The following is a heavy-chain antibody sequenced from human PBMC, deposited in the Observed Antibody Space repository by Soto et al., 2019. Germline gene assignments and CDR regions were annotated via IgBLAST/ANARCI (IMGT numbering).Heavy chain of an antibody. CDR1: GFTFSSYG. V-gene: IGHV3-30*03. CDR2: ISYDGSNK. CDR3: ASYSNLDY. Sequence: GGSLRLSCSASGFTFSSYGMHWVRQAPGKGLEWVAVISYDGSNKYYADSVKGRFTISRDNSKNPLYLQMNSLRAEDTAVYYCASYSNLDYWGQGTLVTVSS. D-gene: IGHD4-4*01. J-gene: IGHJ4*02.